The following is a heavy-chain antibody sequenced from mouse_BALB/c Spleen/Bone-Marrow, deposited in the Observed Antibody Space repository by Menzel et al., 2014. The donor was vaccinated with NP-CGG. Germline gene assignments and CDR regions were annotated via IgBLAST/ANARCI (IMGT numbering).Heavy chain of an antibody. Sequence: QLQQSGAELVKPGASVKLSCKASGYTFTSYYMYWVKQRPGQGLEWIGEINPSNGGTNFNEKFKNKATLTVDKSSSTAYMQLSSLIFEDSAVYYCTRSNGNWFAYWGQGTLVTVSA. J-gene: IGHJ3*01. V-gene: IGHV1S81*02. CDR1: GYTFTSYY. CDR2: INPSNGGT. D-gene: IGHD2-1*01. CDR3: TRSNGNWFAY.